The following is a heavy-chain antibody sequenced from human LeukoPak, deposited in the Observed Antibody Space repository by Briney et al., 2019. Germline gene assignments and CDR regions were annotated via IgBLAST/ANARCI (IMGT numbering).Heavy chain of an antibody. Sequence: GGSLRLSCAASGFTVSSNYMSWVRQAPGKGLEWVSVIYSGGSTYYADSVKGRFTISRDNAKNTLYLQMNSLRAEDTAVYYCARDKGNYDFWSGYSNWFDPWGQGTLVTVSS. CDR1: GFTVSSNY. CDR3: ARDKGNYDFWSGYSNWFDP. D-gene: IGHD3-3*01. CDR2: IYSGGST. J-gene: IGHJ5*02. V-gene: IGHV3-53*01.